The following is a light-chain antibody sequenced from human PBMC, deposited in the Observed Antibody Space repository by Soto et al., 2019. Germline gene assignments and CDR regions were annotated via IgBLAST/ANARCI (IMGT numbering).Light chain of an antibody. CDR2: GAS. Sequence: EIVLTQSPGTLSLSPGERATLSCRSSQSVSSSYLAWYQQKPGQAPRLLIYGASSRATGIPDRFSGSGSGTEFTLTISSLQSEDYALYYCQQYNNWPPVTFGGGTKVDIK. CDR1: QSVSSSY. CDR3: QQYNNWPPVT. V-gene: IGKV3-20*01. J-gene: IGKJ4*01.